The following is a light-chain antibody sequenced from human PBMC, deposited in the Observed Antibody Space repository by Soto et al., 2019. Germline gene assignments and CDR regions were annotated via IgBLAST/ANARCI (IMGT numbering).Light chain of an antibody. V-gene: IGKV3-15*01. J-gene: IGKJ4*01. CDR3: QQYNNWPLLT. CDR2: GAS. Sequence: EIVMTQSPATLSVSPGERATLSCRASQSVSSNLAWYQQKPGQAPRRLIYGASTRATGIPARFSGSGSGTEFTLTISSLQSEDFAVYYCQQYNNWPLLTFGGGNKVEIK. CDR1: QSVSSN.